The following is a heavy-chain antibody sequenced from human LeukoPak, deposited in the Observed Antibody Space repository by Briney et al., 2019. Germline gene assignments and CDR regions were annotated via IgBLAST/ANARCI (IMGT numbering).Heavy chain of an antibody. CDR2: LYYSGST. D-gene: IGHD6-19*01. J-gene: IGHJ3*02. CDR3: ARHFTYSSGWYDAFDI. V-gene: IGHV4-59*08. Sequence: PSETLSLTCTVSGGSISSYYWSWIGHPQGKGREGLGYLYYSGSTNYNPSLKSRVTISVDTSKNQFSLKLSSVTAADTAVYYCARHFTYSSGWYDAFDIWGQGTMVTVSS. CDR1: GGSISSYY.